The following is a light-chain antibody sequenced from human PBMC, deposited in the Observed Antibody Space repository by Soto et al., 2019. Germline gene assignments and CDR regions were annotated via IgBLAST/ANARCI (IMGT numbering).Light chain of an antibody. CDR1: QAISSY. CDR2: ATS. J-gene: IGKJ4*01. CDR3: QQVNSYPLT. Sequence: DIQLTQSPSFLSASVGDRVTITCRASQAISSYLAWYQQKPGKAPKLLIYATSTLQSGVPSRFSGSGSGTEFTLTISSLQPEDFATYSCQQVNSYPLTFGGGTKVEIK. V-gene: IGKV1-9*01.